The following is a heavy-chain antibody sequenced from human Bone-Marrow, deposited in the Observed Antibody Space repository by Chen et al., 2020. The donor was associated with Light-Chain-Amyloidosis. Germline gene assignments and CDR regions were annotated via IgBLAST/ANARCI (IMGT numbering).Heavy chain of an antibody. CDR1: DGSINSGDYY. Sequence: QLQLQESGPGLVKPSETLFLTCTVSDGSINSGDYYWGWLRQSPGKGLEWIGSIYYSGAAFYNPSLRSRVTISLDTSKNLLSLRLPSVTAADTAVYYCSIRIAVPGANEETWGQGTLVTVSS. CDR3: SIRIAVPGANEET. J-gene: IGHJ5*02. D-gene: IGHD6-19*01. V-gene: IGHV4-39*02. CDR2: IYYSGAA.